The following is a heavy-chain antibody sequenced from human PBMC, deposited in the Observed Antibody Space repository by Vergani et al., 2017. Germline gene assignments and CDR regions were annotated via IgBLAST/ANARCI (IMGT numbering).Heavy chain of an antibody. V-gene: IGHV1-69*18. Sequence: QVQLVQSGAEVKKPGSSVKVSCKASGGTFSSYAISWVRKAPGQRLEWMGRIIPIFGTANSAQKFQGTVTITADEATSTAYIERSSLRSEDTAVYYCARDHAYWGQGTLVTVSS. J-gene: IGHJ4*02. CDR3: ARDHAY. CDR1: GGTFSSYA. CDR2: IIPIFGTA.